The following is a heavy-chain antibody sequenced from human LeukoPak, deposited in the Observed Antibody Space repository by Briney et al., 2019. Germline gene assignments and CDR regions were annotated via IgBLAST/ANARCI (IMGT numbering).Heavy chain of an antibody. D-gene: IGHD2-2*01. Sequence: GGSLRLSCAASGFTFSSYGMHWVRQAPGKGLEWVAFIRYDGSNKHYADSVKGRFTISRDNSKNTLYVRMNNLRAEDTAVYYCGGSYCSSSSCYCAYWGQGTLVTVSS. CDR2: IRYDGSNK. CDR3: GGSYCSSSSCYCAY. V-gene: IGHV3-30*02. J-gene: IGHJ4*02. CDR1: GFTFSSYG.